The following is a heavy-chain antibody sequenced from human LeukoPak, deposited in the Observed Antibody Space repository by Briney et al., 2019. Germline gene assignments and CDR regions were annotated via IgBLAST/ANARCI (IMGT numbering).Heavy chain of an antibody. CDR3: ARDEQGIAVALVSEGVDY. J-gene: IGHJ4*02. CDR2: ISYDGSNK. V-gene: IGHV3-30-3*01. Sequence: GGSLRLSCAASGFTFSSYAMHWVRQAPGKGLEWVAVISYDGSNKYYADSVKGRFTISRDNSKNTLYLQMNSLRAEDTAVYYCARDEQGIAVALVSEGVDYWGQGTLVTASS. D-gene: IGHD6-19*01. CDR1: GFTFSSYA.